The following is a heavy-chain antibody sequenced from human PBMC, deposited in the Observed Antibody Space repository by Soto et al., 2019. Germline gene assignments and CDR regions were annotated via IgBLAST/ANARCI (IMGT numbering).Heavy chain of an antibody. Sequence: SVKVSCKASGGTFSSYAISWVRQAPGQGLEWMGGIIPIFGTANYAQKFQGRVTITADESTSTAYMELGSLRSEDTAVYYCARGGYDFWSGPPPSQTDYYYGMDVWGQGTTVTVSS. D-gene: IGHD3-3*01. CDR3: ARGGYDFWSGPPPSQTDYYYGMDV. V-gene: IGHV1-69*13. CDR2: IIPIFGTA. CDR1: GGTFSSYA. J-gene: IGHJ6*02.